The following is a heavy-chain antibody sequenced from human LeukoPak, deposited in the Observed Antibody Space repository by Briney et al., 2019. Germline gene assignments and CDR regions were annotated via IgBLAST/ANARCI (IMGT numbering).Heavy chain of an antibody. CDR1: GYTFTGYY. J-gene: IGHJ1*01. D-gene: IGHD3-22*01. V-gene: IGHV1-2*02. CDR3: ARDYDSRTAEYFQH. Sequence: ASVKVTCKASGYTFTGYYMHWVRQAPGQGLEWKGWINPNSGGTNYAQKFQGRVTMTRDTSISTAYMELSRLRSDDTAVYYCARDYDSRTAEYFQHWGQGTLVTVSS. CDR2: INPNSGGT.